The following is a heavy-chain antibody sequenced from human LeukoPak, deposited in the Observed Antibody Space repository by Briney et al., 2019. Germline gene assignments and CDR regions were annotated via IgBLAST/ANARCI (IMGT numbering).Heavy chain of an antibody. D-gene: IGHD6-13*01. Sequence: ASVKVSCKASGYTFTSYGISWVRQAPGQGLEWMGWISAYNGNTNYAQKLQGRVTMTTDTSTSTAYMELRSLRSDDTAVYYCARVFRQQLGFYYYYGMDVWGQGTTVTVSS. CDR3: ARVFRQQLGFYYYYGMDV. J-gene: IGHJ6*02. CDR1: GYTFTSYG. CDR2: ISAYNGNT. V-gene: IGHV1-18*01.